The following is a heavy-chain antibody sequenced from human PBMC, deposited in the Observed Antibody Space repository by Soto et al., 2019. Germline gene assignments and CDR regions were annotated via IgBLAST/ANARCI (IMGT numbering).Heavy chain of an antibody. D-gene: IGHD6-13*01. V-gene: IGHV4-31*03. CDR1: GCSISSGGYY. CDR2: IYYSGST. Sequence: SETLSLTCTVSGCSISSGGYYWSWIRQHPGKGLEWIGYIYYSGSTYYNPSLKSRVTISVDTSKNQFSLKLSSVTAADTAVYYCARGLMQQLGDYGMDVWGQGTTVTVSS. CDR3: ARGLMQQLGDYGMDV. J-gene: IGHJ6*02.